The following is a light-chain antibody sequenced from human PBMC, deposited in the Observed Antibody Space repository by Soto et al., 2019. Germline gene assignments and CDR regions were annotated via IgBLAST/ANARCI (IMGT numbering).Light chain of an antibody. CDR1: SSDVGAYKY. J-gene: IGLJ3*02. V-gene: IGLV2-8*01. Sequence: QSALTQPPSASGSPGQSVTISCTGTSSDVGAYKYVSWYQQYPGKAPKLMIYEVSKRPSGVPDRFSGSKSGITASLTVSGLQPEYEADYYCTSYVGSNIWVFGGGTKLTVL. CDR2: EVS. CDR3: TSYVGSNIWV.